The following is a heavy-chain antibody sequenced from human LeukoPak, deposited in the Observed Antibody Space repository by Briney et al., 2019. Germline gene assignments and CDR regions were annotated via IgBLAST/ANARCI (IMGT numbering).Heavy chain of an antibody. V-gene: IGHV3-23*01. Sequence: GGSLRLSCAASGFTFSSYAMSWVRQAPGKGLEWVLAISGSGGSTYYADSVKGRFTISRDNSKNTLYLQMNSLRAEDTAVYYCAKVRSGSYGPGDFDYWGQGTLVTVSS. CDR3: AKVRSGSYGPGDFDY. D-gene: IGHD1-26*01. J-gene: IGHJ4*02. CDR2: ISGSGGST. CDR1: GFTFSSYA.